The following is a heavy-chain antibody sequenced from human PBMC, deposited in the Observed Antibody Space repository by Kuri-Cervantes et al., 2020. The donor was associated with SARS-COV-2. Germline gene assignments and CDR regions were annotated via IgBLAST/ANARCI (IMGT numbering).Heavy chain of an antibody. Sequence: SVKVSCKSSGCTFSNHAISWVRQAPGQGLEWMGGILPILDAANYAQKFQGRVTITADESTSTAYMELSSLRSEDTAVYYCAREWTDPIEMTTPTHFDYWGQGTLVTVSS. D-gene: IGHD5-24*01. J-gene: IGHJ4*02. CDR2: ILPILDAA. CDR3: AREWTDPIEMTTPTHFDY. V-gene: IGHV1-69*13. CDR1: GCTFSNHA.